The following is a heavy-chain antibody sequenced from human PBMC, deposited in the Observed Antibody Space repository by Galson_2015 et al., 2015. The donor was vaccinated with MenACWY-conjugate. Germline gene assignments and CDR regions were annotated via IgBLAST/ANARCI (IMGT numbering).Heavy chain of an antibody. CDR2: ISFDGSEK. D-gene: IGHD3-10*01. CDR1: GFTFSSYA. CDR3: AFGGSGSYYY. Sequence: SLRLSCAASGFTFSSYAMHWVRQAPGKGLEWVAVISFDGSEKLYADSVKGRFTISRDNSKNTVYLQMNSLRAGDTALYYCAFGGSGSYYYWGQGTLVTVSS. V-gene: IGHV3-30*04. J-gene: IGHJ4*02.